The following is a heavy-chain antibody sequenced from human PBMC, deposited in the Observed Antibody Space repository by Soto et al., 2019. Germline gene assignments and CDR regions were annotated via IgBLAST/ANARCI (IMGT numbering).Heavy chain of an antibody. D-gene: IGHD1-7*01. CDR3: ARTESGTFDP. J-gene: IGHJ5*02. CDR2: ISYNGNT. Sequence: SETLSLTCAVSGASISSNYWSWIRQPPGKGLEWIGYISYNGNTNYNPSLKSRVTISVDTSKNQFSLKLSSVTAADTAVYYCARTESGTFDPWGQGTLVTVSS. V-gene: IGHV4-59*12. CDR1: GASISSNY.